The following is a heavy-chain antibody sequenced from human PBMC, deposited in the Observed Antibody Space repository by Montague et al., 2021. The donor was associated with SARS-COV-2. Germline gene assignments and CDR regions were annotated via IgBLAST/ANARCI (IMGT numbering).Heavy chain of an antibody. D-gene: IGHD5-12*01. J-gene: IGHJ3*02. Sequence: SLRLSCAASGFIFSDYYMTWIRQAPGKGLEWVSHISGSGSKTYYADSVKGRFTISRDTANNSVYLQMNFLGAEDTVVYYCARDQGGYGTFDIWGQGTMVTVSS. CDR2: ISGSGSKT. V-gene: IGHV3-11*01. CDR1: GFIFSDYY. CDR3: ARDQGGYGTFDI.